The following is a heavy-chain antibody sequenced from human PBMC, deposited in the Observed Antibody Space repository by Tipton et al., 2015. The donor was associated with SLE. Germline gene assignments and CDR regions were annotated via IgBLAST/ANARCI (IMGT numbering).Heavy chain of an antibody. V-gene: IGHV3-30*02. Sequence: GSLRFSCAASGFSFRSYAMQWVRQAPGKGLEWVSFIRFDGTIKDYADFAKGRFIISRDNSKNMLYLQMNSLRVEDTAVYFCVRDFQDGWFDPWGQGTLVIVSP. CDR3: VRDFQDGWFDP. J-gene: IGHJ5*02. CDR1: GFSFRSYA. CDR2: IRFDGTIK.